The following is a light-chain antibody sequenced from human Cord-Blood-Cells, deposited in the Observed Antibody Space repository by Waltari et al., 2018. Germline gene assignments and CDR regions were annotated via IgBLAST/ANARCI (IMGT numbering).Light chain of an antibody. CDR1: SSDVGGYNY. CDR3: SSYAGSNNFVV. Sequence: QSALTQPPSASGSPGQSVTISCTRASSDVGGYNYVSWYQQHPGKAPKLMIYEVSKRPSGVPDRFSGSKSGNTASLTVSGLQAEDEADYYCSSYAGSNNFVVFGGGTKLTV. CDR2: EVS. J-gene: IGLJ2*01. V-gene: IGLV2-8*01.